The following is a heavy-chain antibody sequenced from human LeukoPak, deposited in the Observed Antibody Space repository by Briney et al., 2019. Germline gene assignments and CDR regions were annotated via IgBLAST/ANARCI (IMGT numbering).Heavy chain of an antibody. D-gene: IGHD3-22*01. V-gene: IGHV1-46*01. CDR1: GYTFTSYY. J-gene: IGHJ3*02. CDR2: INPSGGST. CDR3: ARDSQDYYDSSGYSGGGAFDI. Sequence: ASVKVSCKASGYTFTSYYMHWVRQAPGQGLEWMGIINPSGGSTSYAQKFQGRVTMTRDTSTSTVYMGLSSLRSEDTAVYYCARDSQDYYDSSGYSGGGAFDIWGQGTMVTVSS.